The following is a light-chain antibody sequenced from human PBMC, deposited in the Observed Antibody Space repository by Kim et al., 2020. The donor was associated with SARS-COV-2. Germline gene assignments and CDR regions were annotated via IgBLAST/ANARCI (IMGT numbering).Light chain of an antibody. Sequence: GQSITISCTGTSSDVGSYNLVSWYQQHPGKAPKLMIYEVSKRPSWVSNRFSGSKSGNTASLTISGLQAEDEADYYCCSYAGSSTWVFGGGTQLTVL. CDR2: EVS. V-gene: IGLV2-23*02. CDR1: SSDVGSYNL. CDR3: CSYAGSSTWV. J-gene: IGLJ3*02.